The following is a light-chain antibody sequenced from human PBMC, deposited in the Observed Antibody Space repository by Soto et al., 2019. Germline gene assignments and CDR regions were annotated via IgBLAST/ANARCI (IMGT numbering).Light chain of an antibody. Sequence: LTQPASVSGSPGQSITISCTGTSSYIGGYNYVSWYQQHPGKAPKLMIYDVSNRPSGVSNRFSGSKSGNTASLTISGLQAEDEADYYCSSSTSRSTYVFGSGTKVTVL. J-gene: IGLJ1*01. V-gene: IGLV2-14*03. CDR2: DVS. CDR3: SSSTSRSTYV. CDR1: SSYIGGYNY.